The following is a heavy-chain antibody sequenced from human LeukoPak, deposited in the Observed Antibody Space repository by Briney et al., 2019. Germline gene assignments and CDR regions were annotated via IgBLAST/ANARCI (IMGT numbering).Heavy chain of an antibody. Sequence: PSETLSLTCTVSGGSISGYYWIWIRQPPGKGLEYIGYIYYSGITNYNPSLRSRVTISVDTSKNQFSLRLSSVTAADTAVYYWARWDYDGSGCREFDFWGQGTLVTVSS. CDR1: GGSISGYY. CDR2: IYYSGIT. D-gene: IGHD3-22*01. J-gene: IGHJ4*02. V-gene: IGHV4-59*08. CDR3: ARWDYDGSGCREFDF.